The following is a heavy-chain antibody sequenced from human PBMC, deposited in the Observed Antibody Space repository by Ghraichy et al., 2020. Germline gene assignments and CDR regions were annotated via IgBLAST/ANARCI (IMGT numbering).Heavy chain of an antibody. Sequence: GGSLRLSCAASGFTFSSYVMSWVRQAPGKGLEWVSSISANGGTTYYADSVKGRFIISRDNSKDTLYLQMNSLRAEDAAIYYCAKAWGYCSGETCPSNTWFDPWGQRSLVTVS. CDR1: GFTFSSYV. J-gene: IGHJ5*02. D-gene: IGHD2-15*01. CDR2: ISANGGTT. CDR3: AKAWGYCSGETCPSNTWFDP. V-gene: IGHV3-23*01.